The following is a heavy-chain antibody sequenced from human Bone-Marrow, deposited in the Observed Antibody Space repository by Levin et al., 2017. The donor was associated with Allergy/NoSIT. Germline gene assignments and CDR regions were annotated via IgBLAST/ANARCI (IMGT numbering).Heavy chain of an antibody. Sequence: GGSLRLSCIVSGFTFRDNWFHWVRQAPGKGLEWVAIISHDGSNQYYADFLKGRFTVSRDNSKDTLYLHMDSLTEDDTAVYYCVREAYWYFDLWGRGSLVTVSS. J-gene: IGHJ2*01. CDR1: GFTFRDNW. V-gene: IGHV3-30*19. CDR3: VREAYWYFDL. CDR2: ISHDGSNQ.